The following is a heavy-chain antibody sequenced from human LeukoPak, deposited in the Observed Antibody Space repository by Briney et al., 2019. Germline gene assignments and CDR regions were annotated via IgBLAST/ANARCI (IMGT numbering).Heavy chain of an antibody. V-gene: IGHV4-4*07. J-gene: IGHJ5*02. Sequence: SETLSLTCTVSGGSISSYYWSWIRQPAGKGLEWIGRIYTIGSTNYNPSLKSRVTMSVDTSKNQFSLKLSSVTAADTAVYYCARDDEPYYYDSSGYYTGWFDPWGQGTLVTVSS. CDR3: ARDDEPYYYDSSGYYTGWFDP. CDR2: IYTIGST. D-gene: IGHD3-22*01. CDR1: GGSISSYY.